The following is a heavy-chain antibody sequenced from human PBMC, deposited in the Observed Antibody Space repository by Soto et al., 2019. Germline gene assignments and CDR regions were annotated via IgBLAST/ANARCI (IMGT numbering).Heavy chain of an antibody. Sequence: PGESLKISCKGSGYSFTSYWISWVRQMPGKGLEWRGRIDPSDSYTNYSPSFQGHVTISADKSISTAYLQWSSLKASDTAMYYCARHPYCSGGSCYSGGNYYYYYGMDVWGQGTTVTVSS. CDR2: IDPSDSYT. CDR1: GYSFTSYW. V-gene: IGHV5-10-1*01. CDR3: ARHPYCSGGSCYSGGNYYYYYGMDV. J-gene: IGHJ6*02. D-gene: IGHD2-15*01.